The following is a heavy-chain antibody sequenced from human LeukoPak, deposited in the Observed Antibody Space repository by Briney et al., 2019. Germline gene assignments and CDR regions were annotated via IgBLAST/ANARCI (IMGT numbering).Heavy chain of an antibody. D-gene: IGHD4-11*01. V-gene: IGHV1-2*02. CDR2: MNPNSGDT. J-gene: IGHJ6*02. Sequence: ASVKVSCKAYGYTFTGYYIHWVRQAPGQGLEWMGWMNPNSGDTNHAQKFQGRFTMTTDTSIRTAYMELSSLRSDDTAVYYCARDREYSNYLLVYCMDVWGQGTTVTVSS. CDR1: GYTFTGYY. CDR3: ARDREYSNYLLVYCMDV.